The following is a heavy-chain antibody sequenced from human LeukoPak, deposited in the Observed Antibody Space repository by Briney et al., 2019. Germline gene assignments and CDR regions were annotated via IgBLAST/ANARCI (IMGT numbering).Heavy chain of an antibody. V-gene: IGHV4-39*01. Sequence: SETLSLTCAVSGGSISSSSYYWGWIRQPPGKGLEWIGSIYYSGSTYYNPSLKRRVTISVDTSKNQFSLKLSSVTAADTAVYYCARRMVEARWFDPWGQGTLVTVSS. CDR1: GGSISSSSYY. CDR3: ARRMVEARWFDP. CDR2: IYYSGST. J-gene: IGHJ5*02. D-gene: IGHD2-8*01.